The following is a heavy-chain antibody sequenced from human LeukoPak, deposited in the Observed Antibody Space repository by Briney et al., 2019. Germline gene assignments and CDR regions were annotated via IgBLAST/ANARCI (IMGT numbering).Heavy chain of an antibody. J-gene: IGHJ3*02. V-gene: IGHV7-4-1*02. Sequence: ASVKVSCKASGYTFTSYAMNWVRQAPGQGLEWMGWINTNTGNPTYAQGFTGRFVFSLDTSVSTAYLQISSLKAEDTAVYYCARDHFVGGGDCYLWGAFDIWGQGTMVTVSS. CDR2: INTNTGNP. CDR3: ARDHFVGGGDCYLWGAFDI. D-gene: IGHD2-21*02. CDR1: GYTFTSYA.